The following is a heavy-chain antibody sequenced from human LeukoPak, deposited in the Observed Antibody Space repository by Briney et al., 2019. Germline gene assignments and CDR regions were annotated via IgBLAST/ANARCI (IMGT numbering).Heavy chain of an antibody. D-gene: IGHD6-19*01. CDR1: GDSVSSNSAA. CDR3: ARVKWRGPTSSGWLDY. Sequence: SQTPSLTCAISGDSVSSNSAAWNWIRQSPSRGLEWLGRTYYRSKWYNDYAVSVKSRITINPDTSKNQFSPQLNSVTPEDTAMYYCARVKWRGPTSSGWLDYWGQGTLVTVSS. CDR2: TYYRSKWYN. J-gene: IGHJ4*02. V-gene: IGHV6-1*01.